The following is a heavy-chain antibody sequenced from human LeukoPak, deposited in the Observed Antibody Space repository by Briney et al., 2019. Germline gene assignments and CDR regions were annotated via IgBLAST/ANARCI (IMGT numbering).Heavy chain of an antibody. J-gene: IGHJ4*02. CDR1: GYTFTAYY. CDR3: ARDYYGSGTYYKDY. V-gene: IGHV1-2*02. CDR2: IHPNSGGT. D-gene: IGHD3-10*01. Sequence: ASVKVSCKGSGYTFTAYYLHWVRQAPGQGLEWMGWIHPNSGGTNYAQNFQGRVSMTTDTSISTVYMELSRLRSDDTAVYYCARDYYGSGTYYKDYWGQGTLVTVSS.